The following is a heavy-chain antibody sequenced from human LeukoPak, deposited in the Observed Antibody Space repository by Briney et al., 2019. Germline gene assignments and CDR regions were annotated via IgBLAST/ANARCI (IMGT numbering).Heavy chain of an antibody. J-gene: IGHJ5*02. V-gene: IGHV1-24*01. CDR1: GYTLTELS. CDR2: FDPEDGET. CDR3: ATIAVAGTGSLNWFDP. D-gene: IGHD6-19*01. Sequence: GASVNVSCKVSGYTLTELSMHWVRQAPGKGLEWMGGFDPEDGETIYAQKFQGRVTMTEDTSTDTAYMELSSLRSEDTAVYYCATIAVAGTGSLNWFDPWGQGTLVTVSS.